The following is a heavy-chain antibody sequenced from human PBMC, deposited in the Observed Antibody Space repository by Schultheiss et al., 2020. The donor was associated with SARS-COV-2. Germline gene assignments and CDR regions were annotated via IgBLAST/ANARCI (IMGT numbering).Heavy chain of an antibody. CDR2: IYHSGST. V-gene: IGHV4-38-2*02. J-gene: IGHJ4*02. CDR3: ARDLDGYNLFDY. Sequence: GSLRLSCAVSGYSISSGYYWGWIRQPPGKGLEWIGSIYHSGSTYYNPSLKSRVTISVDTSKNQFSLKLSSVTAADTAIYYCARDLDGYNLFDYWGQGTLVTVSS. CDR1: GYSISSGYY. D-gene: IGHD5-24*01.